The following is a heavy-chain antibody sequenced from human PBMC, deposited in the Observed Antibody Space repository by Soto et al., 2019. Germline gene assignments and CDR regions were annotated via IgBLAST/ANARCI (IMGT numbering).Heavy chain of an antibody. CDR2: ISWNSGSI. Sequence: EVQLVESGGGLVQPGRSLRLSCAASGFTFDDYAMHWVRQAPGKGLEWVSGISWNSGSIGYADSVKGRFTISRDNAKNSLYLQMNSLRAEDTALYYCAKGSELTIYYYMDVWGKGTTVTVSS. CDR1: GFTFDDYA. D-gene: IGHD1-7*01. J-gene: IGHJ6*03. CDR3: AKGSELTIYYYMDV. V-gene: IGHV3-9*01.